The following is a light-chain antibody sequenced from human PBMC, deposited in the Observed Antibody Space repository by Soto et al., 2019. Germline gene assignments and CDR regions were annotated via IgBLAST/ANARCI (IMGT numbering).Light chain of an antibody. V-gene: IGKV2-30*01. Sequence: DVVLPQSPLSLPATLARPASIPCRSSQSLVYSDGNTYLTWFQQKQGQSPRSLLFEVSKRHSGVPDRFRGSGSGTDFTLKISRVEAEDVGVYYCMQGSHWPLTFGGGTKVDIK. CDR1: QSLVYSDGNTY. CDR3: MQGSHWPLT. CDR2: EVS. J-gene: IGKJ4*01.